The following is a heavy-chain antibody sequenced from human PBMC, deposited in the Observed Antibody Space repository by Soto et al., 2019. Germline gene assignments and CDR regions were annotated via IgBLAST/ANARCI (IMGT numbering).Heavy chain of an antibody. Sequence: QVQLQESGPGLVKPSQTLSLTCTVSGGAISSGGYYWSWIRQHPGKGLEWIGYIYYSGSTYYNPSLKSRVTISVDTSKNQFSMKLSSVTAADTAVHYCARKEVTTDVWFDPLGQGTLVNVSS. CDR1: GGAISSGGYY. J-gene: IGHJ5*02. CDR3: ARKEVTTDVWFDP. D-gene: IGHD4-17*01. CDR2: IYYSGST. V-gene: IGHV4-31*03.